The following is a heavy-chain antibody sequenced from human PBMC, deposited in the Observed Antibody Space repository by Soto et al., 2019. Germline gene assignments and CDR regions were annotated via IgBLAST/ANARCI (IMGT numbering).Heavy chain of an antibody. CDR2: ISYTGAT. J-gene: IGHJ4*02. CDR1: GGSISRCAYF. CDR3: ARGRYYYGSGSYFNY. Sequence: SETLSLTCSVSGGSISRCAYFWTWIRQFPGKGLEWIAYISYTGATYYNPSLKSRVTILADTSKNQFSLKLSSVTAADTAVYYCARGRYYYGSGSYFNYWGQGTLVTVSS. V-gene: IGHV4-31*03. D-gene: IGHD3-10*01.